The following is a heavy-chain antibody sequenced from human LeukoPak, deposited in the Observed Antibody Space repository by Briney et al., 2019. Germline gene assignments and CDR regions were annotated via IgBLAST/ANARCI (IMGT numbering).Heavy chain of an antibody. D-gene: IGHD3-22*01. V-gene: IGHV4-59*01. CDR2: IYHSGST. Sequence: PSETLSLTCTVSGGSISSYYWSWIRQPPGKGLEWIGYIYHSGSTNYNPSLKSRVTISVDTSKNQFSLKLSSVTAADTAVYYCARGQYYYDSSGYRGGFDYWGQGTLVTVSS. CDR3: ARGQYYYDSSGYRGGFDY. CDR1: GGSISSYY. J-gene: IGHJ4*02.